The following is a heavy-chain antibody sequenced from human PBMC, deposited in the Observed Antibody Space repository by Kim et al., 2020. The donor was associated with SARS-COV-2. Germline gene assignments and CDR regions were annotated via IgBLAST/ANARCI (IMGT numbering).Heavy chain of an antibody. CDR1: CGSFSGYY. D-gene: IGHD3-10*01. V-gene: IGHV4-34*01. J-gene: IGHJ2*01. CDR3: ARLGSGRFWYFDL. Sequence: SETLSLTCAVYCGSFSGYYWSWIRQPPGKGLEWIGEINHSGSTNYNPSLKSRVTISVDTSKNQFSLKLSSVTAADTAVYYCARLGSGRFWYFDLWGRGTLVTVSS. CDR2: INHSGST.